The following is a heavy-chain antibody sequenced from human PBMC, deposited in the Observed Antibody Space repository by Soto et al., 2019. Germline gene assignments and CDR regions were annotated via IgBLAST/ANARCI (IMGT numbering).Heavy chain of an antibody. D-gene: IGHD3-10*01. J-gene: IGHJ3*01. CDR1: GGSFSGYI. V-gene: IGHV4-34*01. CDR3: ARVWGGAFDF. Sequence: SETLSLTCDVYGGSFSGYIWTWIRQPPGTGLEWIGEINHSGSTNYNPSLKSRVTISVDTSNSQFSLKLTSVTAADTAVYYCARVWGGAFDFWGQGTMVTVSS. CDR2: INHSGST.